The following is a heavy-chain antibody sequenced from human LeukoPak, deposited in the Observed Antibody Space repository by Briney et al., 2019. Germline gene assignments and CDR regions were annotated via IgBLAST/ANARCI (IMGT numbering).Heavy chain of an antibody. CDR3: ARDYTSGDLDY. Sequence: PGGSLRLSCAASGFTVSSNYMSWVRQAPGKGLEWVSVIYSCGSTYYADSVKGRFTISRDNSKNTLYLQMNSLRAEDTAVYYCARDYTSGDLDYWGQGTLVTVSS. CDR1: GFTVSSNY. V-gene: IGHV3-66*03. J-gene: IGHJ4*02. D-gene: IGHD6-19*01. CDR2: IYSCGST.